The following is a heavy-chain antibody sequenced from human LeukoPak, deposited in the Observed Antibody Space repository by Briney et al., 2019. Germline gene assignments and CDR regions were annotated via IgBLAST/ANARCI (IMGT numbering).Heavy chain of an antibody. CDR1: DDSIKTYY. CDR2: IRSSGST. Sequence: PETLSLTCIVSDDSIKTYYWRCIRQPAEKGLEWVGCIRSSGSTNYNPTLQSRGTTSLETPKSQFSLRLTSVTAADTAVYYCARDNYESSAYYNSFDTWGQGTLVTVSS. CDR3: ARDNYESSAYYNSFDT. D-gene: IGHD3-22*01. V-gene: IGHV4-4*07. J-gene: IGHJ5*02.